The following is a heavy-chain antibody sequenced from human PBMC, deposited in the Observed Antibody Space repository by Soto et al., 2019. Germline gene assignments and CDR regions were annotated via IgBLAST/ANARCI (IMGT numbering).Heavy chain of an antibody. CDR1: GFTFSSYS. Sequence: VQLVESGGGLVQPGGSLRLSCAASGFTFSSYSMNWVRQAPGKGLEWVSYISSSSSTIYYADSVKGRFTISRDNAKNSLYLQMNSLRDEDTAVYYCAREGAPHSSSWFSKPYYYGMDVWGQGTTVTVSS. CDR2: ISSSSSTI. D-gene: IGHD6-13*01. CDR3: AREGAPHSSSWFSKPYYYGMDV. V-gene: IGHV3-48*02. J-gene: IGHJ6*02.